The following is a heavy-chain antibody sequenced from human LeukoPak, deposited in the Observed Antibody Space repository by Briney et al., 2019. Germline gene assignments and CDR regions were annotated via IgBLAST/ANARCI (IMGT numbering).Heavy chain of an antibody. Sequence: EASVTVSCKASGYTFTSYYMHWVRQAPGQGLEWMGIINPSGGSTSYAQKFQGRVTMTRDTSTSTVYMELSSLRSEDTAVYYCAGTYYYDSSGPAEGSFDIWGQGTMVTVSS. CDR1: GYTFTSYY. CDR3: AGTYYYDSSGPAEGSFDI. V-gene: IGHV1-46*01. CDR2: INPSGGST. D-gene: IGHD3-22*01. J-gene: IGHJ3*02.